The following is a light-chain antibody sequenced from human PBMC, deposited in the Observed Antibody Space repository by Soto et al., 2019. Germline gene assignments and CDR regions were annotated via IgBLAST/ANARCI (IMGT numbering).Light chain of an antibody. V-gene: IGKV1-8*01. J-gene: IGKJ4*01. CDR2: AAS. CDR1: QGISSY. Sequence: AIGMTHSPSSFSASTGDRVTITCRASQGISSYLAWYQQKPGKAPKLLIYAASTLQSGVPSRFSGSGSGTDFTLTISCLQSEDFATYYCQQYYSYPLTFGGGTKVDIK. CDR3: QQYYSYPLT.